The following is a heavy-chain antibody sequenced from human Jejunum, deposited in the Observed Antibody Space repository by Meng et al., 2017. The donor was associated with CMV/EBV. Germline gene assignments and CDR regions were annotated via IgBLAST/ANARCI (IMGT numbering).Heavy chain of an antibody. J-gene: IGHJ4*02. CDR2: TYGGGVTT. CDR3: AKGDSSGTSYFDY. D-gene: IGHD3-22*01. CDR1: GFTFSSYA. Sequence: SGFTFSSYAMNWVRQAAGKGLEWVSITYGGGVTTYSADFVKGRFTISRDNSMNTVFLQMNSLRTDDTAVYYCAKGDSSGTSYFDYWGQGTLVTVSS. V-gene: IGHV3-23*03.